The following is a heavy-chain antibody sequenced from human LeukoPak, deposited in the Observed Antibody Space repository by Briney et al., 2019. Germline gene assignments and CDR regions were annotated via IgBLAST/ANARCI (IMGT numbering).Heavy chain of an antibody. Sequence: ASVKVSCKASGYTFTSYYMHWVRQAPGQGLEWMGIINPSGGSTRYEQKFQGRVTMTRDMSTSTVYMELSSLTSEDTAVYYCARRRAGAATLGFDYWGQGTLVTVSS. J-gene: IGHJ4*02. CDR2: INPSGGST. V-gene: IGHV1-46*01. CDR1: GYTFTSYY. CDR3: ARRRAGAATLGFDY. D-gene: IGHD6-13*01.